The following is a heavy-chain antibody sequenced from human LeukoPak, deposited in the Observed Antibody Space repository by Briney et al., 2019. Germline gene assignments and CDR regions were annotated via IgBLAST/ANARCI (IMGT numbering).Heavy chain of an antibody. D-gene: IGHD2-2*01. V-gene: IGHV4-59*08. CDR1: GGSTSNYY. J-gene: IGHJ3*02. Sequence: PSQTPSLTSTVSGGSTSNYYSSWIRHPPRKGLEWIGYMYNSVSANYNPSLESRVTISGDTSKNQISPKLSSVTAADTAVYYCARSPCTSASCPRRNVFDIWGQGTMVTVSS. CDR3: ARSPCTSASCPRRNVFDI. CDR2: MYNSVSA.